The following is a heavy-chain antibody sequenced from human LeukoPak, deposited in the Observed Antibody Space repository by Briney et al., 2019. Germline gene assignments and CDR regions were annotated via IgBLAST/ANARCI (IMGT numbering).Heavy chain of an antibody. D-gene: IGHD6-19*01. J-gene: IGHJ3*02. CDR3: ARKEQWLPHDAFDI. V-gene: IGHV4-34*01. CDR2: INHNGST. Sequence: PSETLSLTCTVSGGSISSYYWSWIRQPPGKGLEWIGEINHNGSTNYNPSLKSRVTISVDTSKNQFSLKLSSVTAADTAVYYCARKEQWLPHDAFDIWGQGTMVTVSS. CDR1: GGSISSYY.